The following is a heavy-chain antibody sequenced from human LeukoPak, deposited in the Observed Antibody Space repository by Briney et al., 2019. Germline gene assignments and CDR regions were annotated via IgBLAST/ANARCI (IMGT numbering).Heavy chain of an antibody. V-gene: IGHV1-8*01. Sequence: ASGKVSCKASGYAFTNYDINWVRQATGQGLEWMGWLNPNSGKTGYEQKFQGRVTMTRDSSISTAHLDLSSLSSEDTAVYYCARVRPGPYNYFDLWGQGTLVTVSS. CDR2: LNPNSGKT. J-gene: IGHJ5*02. CDR1: GYAFTNYD. CDR3: ARVRPGPYNYFDL.